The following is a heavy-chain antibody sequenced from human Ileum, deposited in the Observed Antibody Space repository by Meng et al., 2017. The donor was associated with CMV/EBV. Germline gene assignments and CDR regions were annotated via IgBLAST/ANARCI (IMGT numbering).Heavy chain of an antibody. CDR3: TRDPPPSI. CDR1: GFTFGDYK. J-gene: IGHJ3*02. Sequence: GESLKISCRGSGFTFGDYKMTWVRQAPGKGLEWVSLIRSKAYGGTAEYAASGKGRFTVSRDDSKNIAYLQMNSLNTEDTAIYYCTRDPPPSIWGQGTMVTVSS. V-gene: IGHV3-49*04. CDR2: IRSKAYGGTA.